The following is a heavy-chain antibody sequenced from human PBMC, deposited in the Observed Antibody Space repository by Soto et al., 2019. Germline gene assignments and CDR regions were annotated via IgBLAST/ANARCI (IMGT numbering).Heavy chain of an antibody. J-gene: IGHJ4*02. CDR1: GGSFSGYY. CDR3: ARGGPIVVVPAAIFFRVYYFDY. CDR2: INHSGST. Sequence: QVQLQQWGAGLLKPSETLSLTCAVYGGSFSGYYWSWIRQPPGKGLEWIGEINHSGSTNYNPSLKRRVNISVDSSKNQFSLKLSSVTAADTAVYYCARGGPIVVVPAAIFFRVYYFDYWGQGTLVTVSS. V-gene: IGHV4-34*01. D-gene: IGHD2-2*01.